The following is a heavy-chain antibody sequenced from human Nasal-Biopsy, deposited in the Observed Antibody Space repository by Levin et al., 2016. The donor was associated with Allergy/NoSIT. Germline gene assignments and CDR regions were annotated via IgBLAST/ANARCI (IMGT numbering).Heavy chain of an antibody. J-gene: IGHJ1*01. CDR2: ISHDGSDK. V-gene: IGHV3-30*18. Sequence: GGSLRLSCAGSGFTFSTYGLHWVRQAPGRGLEWVAVISHDGSDKRYADSVKGRFTISRDKSKNTLYLEMNILRTEDTAVYYCAKGTPDSSSWYGLYFQDWGQGTLVTVSS. D-gene: IGHD6-13*01. CDR3: AKGTPDSSSWYGLYFQD. CDR1: GFTFSTYG.